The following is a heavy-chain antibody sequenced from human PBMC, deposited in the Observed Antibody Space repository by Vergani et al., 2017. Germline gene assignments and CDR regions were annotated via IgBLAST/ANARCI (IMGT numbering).Heavy chain of an antibody. D-gene: IGHD3-10*02. V-gene: IGHV1-69*01. Sequence: QVQLVQSGAEVKKPGSSVKVSCKASGGTFSSYAISWVRQAPGQGLEWMGGIIPIFGTANYAQKFQGRVTITADESTSTAYMELSSLRSEDTAVYYCARAPVRELRSGLHYYYYMDVWGKGTTVTVSS. CDR3: ARAPVRELRSGLHYYYYMDV. J-gene: IGHJ6*03. CDR1: GGTFSSYA. CDR2: IIPIFGTA.